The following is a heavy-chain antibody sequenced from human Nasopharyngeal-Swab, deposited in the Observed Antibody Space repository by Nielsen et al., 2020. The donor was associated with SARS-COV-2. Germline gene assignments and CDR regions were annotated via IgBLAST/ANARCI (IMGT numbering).Heavy chain of an antibody. CDR2: IIPIFGTA. CDR1: GGTFSSYA. CDR3: ARDRGCSGGSCYGDWFDP. Sequence: SVKVSCKASGGTFSSYAISWVRQAPGQGLEWMGGIIPIFGTANYAQKFQGRVTITADESTSTAYMELRSLRSDDTAVYYCARDRGCSGGSCYGDWFDPWGQGTLVIVSS. D-gene: IGHD2-15*01. V-gene: IGHV1-69*13. J-gene: IGHJ5*02.